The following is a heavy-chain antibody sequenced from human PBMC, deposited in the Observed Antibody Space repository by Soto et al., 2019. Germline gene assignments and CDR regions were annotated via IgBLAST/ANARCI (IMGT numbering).Heavy chain of an antibody. Sequence: PSETLSLTCTVSGGSISSSSYYWAWVRQSPGKGLEWIGSVYYSGTTYYNPSLKSRVTISGDTSKNQFSLKLSSVTAADTAVYYCARYKSNYYYGMDVWGQGTTVTVSS. V-gene: IGHV4-39*07. D-gene: IGHD1-20*01. CDR3: ARYKSNYYYGMDV. CDR1: GGSISSSSYY. CDR2: VYYSGTT. J-gene: IGHJ6*02.